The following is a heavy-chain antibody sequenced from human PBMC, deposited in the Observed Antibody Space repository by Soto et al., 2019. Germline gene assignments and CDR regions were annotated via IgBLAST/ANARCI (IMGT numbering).Heavy chain of an antibody. J-gene: IGHJ4*02. CDR3: TENSRTPDY. V-gene: IGHV3-23*01. CDR1: GFTFSSYG. D-gene: IGHD1-1*01. Sequence: PGGSLRLSCTASGFTFSSYGMSWVRQTPGKGLEWVSTISASGGNTVYAASVKGRFTISRDNSKNTLYLQMNSLRADDTAIYYCTENSRTPDYWGQGTLVTVSS. CDR2: ISASGGNT.